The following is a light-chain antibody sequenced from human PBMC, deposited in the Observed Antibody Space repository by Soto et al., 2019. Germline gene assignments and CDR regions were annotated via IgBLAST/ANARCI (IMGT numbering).Light chain of an antibody. CDR2: GSS. V-gene: IGKV3-15*01. CDR3: QQYNNWPRT. CDR1: QSVSRSY. Sequence: EIVLTQSPGTLSLSPGEIGTLSCRASQSVSRSYFAWYQQKPGQAPRLLIYGSSTRATGIPARFSGSGSGTEFTLTISSLQSEDFAVYYCQQYNNWPRTFGQGTKVDIK. J-gene: IGKJ1*01.